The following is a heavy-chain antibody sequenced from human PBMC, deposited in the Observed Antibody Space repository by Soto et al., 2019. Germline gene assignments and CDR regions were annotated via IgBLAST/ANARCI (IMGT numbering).Heavy chain of an antibody. CDR2: IYYSGST. D-gene: IGHD4-4*01. J-gene: IGHJ5*02. CDR3: ARSEYSNLNWFDH. CDR1: ALSVSSGSHY. V-gene: IGHV4-61*01. Sequence: XETLSLTCAVSALSVSSGSHYWSWIRQPPGKGLEWIGCIYYSGSTNYNPSLKSRVTMSVDTSKNQCSLKLSSVTAADTAVYYCARSEYSNLNWFDHWGQGTLVTVSS.